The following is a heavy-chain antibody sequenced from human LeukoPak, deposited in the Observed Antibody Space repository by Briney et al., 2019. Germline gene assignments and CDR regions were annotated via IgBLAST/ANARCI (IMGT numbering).Heavy chain of an antibody. V-gene: IGHV1-58*02. CDR2: IVVGSGNT. CDR3: AADPDSRGWYGGGDY. Sequence: SVKVSCKASGFTFTSSAMQWVRQARGQRLEWIGWIVVGSGNTNYAQKFQERVTITRAMSTSTGYMELSSLRSEDTAVYYCAADPDSRGWYGGGDYWGQGTLVTVSS. CDR1: GFTFTSSA. D-gene: IGHD6-19*01. J-gene: IGHJ4*02.